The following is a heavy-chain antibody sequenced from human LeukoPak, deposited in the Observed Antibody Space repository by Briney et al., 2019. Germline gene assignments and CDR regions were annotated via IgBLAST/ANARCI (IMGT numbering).Heavy chain of an antibody. CDR3: AKAGYSGSYYSYYYYYMDV. Sequence: GGSLRLSCAASGFTVSSNYMSWVRQAPGKGLEWVSVIYSGGSTYYADSVKGRFTISRDNSKNTLYLQMNSLRAEDTAVYYCAKAGYSGSYYSYYYYYMDVWGKGTTVTVSS. J-gene: IGHJ6*03. CDR1: GFTVSSNY. CDR2: IYSGGST. V-gene: IGHV3-53*05. D-gene: IGHD1-26*01.